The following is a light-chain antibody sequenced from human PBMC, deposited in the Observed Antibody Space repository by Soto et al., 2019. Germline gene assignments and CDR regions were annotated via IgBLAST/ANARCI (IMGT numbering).Light chain of an antibody. J-gene: IGKJ1*01. CDR1: QNIGNY. Sequence: DIQMTQSPSTLSGSVGDRVTITCRASQNIGNYLAWYQQKIGRAPKILIYWTSNLERGVPSRFSGSGTGTEFTLTISSLQPDDFASYFCQQYISYPWTFDQGTKVEI. CDR3: QQYISYPWT. CDR2: WTS. V-gene: IGKV1-5*03.